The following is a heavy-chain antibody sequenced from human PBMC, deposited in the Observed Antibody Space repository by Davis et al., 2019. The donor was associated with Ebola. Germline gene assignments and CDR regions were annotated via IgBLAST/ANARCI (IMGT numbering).Heavy chain of an antibody. CDR2: IIPILGIA. D-gene: IGHD3-16*01. Sequence: SVKVSCKASGGTFSSYAISWVRQAPGQGLEWMGRIIPILGIANYAQKFQGRVTITADKSTSTAYMELSSLRSEDTAVYYCARDWGVLHYYGMDVWGQGTTVTVSS. CDR1: GGTFSSYA. V-gene: IGHV1-69*04. CDR3: ARDWGVLHYYGMDV. J-gene: IGHJ6*02.